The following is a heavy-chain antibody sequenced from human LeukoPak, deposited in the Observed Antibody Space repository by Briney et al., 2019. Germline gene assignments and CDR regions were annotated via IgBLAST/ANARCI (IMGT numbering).Heavy chain of an antibody. CDR3: ARERGGYYFDY. CDR1: GFTFSSYA. V-gene: IGHV3-30*04. CDR2: ISYDGSNK. J-gene: IGHJ4*02. Sequence: GGSLRLSCAASGFTFSSYAMHWVRQAPGKGLEWVAVISYDGSNKYYADSVKGRFTISRDNSKNTLYLQMNSLRAEDTAVYYCARERGGYYFDYWGQGTLVTVSS. D-gene: IGHD3-16*01.